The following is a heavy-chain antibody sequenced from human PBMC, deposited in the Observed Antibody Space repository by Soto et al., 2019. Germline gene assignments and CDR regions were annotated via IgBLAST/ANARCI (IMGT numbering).Heavy chain of an antibody. CDR3: ARSLRYFDFYAFEF. CDR2: ISAYNGNT. V-gene: IGHV1-18*01. D-gene: IGHD3-9*01. J-gene: IGHJ3*01. CDR1: GYTFTSYG. Sequence: GASVKVSCKASGYTFTSYGISWVRLAPGQGLEWMGWISAYNGNTNYARKLQGRVTMTTDTSTSTAYMELRSLRSDDTAVYYCARSLRYFDFYAFEFSGQGSMVTVSS.